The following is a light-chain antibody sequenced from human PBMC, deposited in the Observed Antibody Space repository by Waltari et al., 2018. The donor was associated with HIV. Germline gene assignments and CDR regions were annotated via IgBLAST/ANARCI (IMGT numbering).Light chain of an antibody. CDR1: TSDVGRYDL. V-gene: IGLV2-23*02. CDR3: CSFAGSDTPVV. J-gene: IGLJ2*01. CDR2: EVS. Sequence: QSALTQPASVSGSPGQSITISCTGSTSDVGRYDLVSWYQQHPGKAPKLIIYEVSKRPSGISDRFSGASSGNTASLTSSGLQSDDEAEYYCCSFAGSDTPVVLGGGTKLTVL.